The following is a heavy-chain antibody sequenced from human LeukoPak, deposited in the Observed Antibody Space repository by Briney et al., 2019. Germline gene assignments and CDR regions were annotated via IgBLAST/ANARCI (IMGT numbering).Heavy chain of an antibody. Sequence: PGGSLRLSCAASGFTFSSYGMYWVRQAPGKGLEWVAFIRYDGSNKYYADSVKGRFTISRDNSKNTLYLQMNSLRAEDTAVYYCARRRDSGSLQHFDYWGQGTLVTVSS. J-gene: IGHJ4*02. D-gene: IGHD1-26*01. CDR2: IRYDGSNK. V-gene: IGHV3-30*02. CDR1: GFTFSSYG. CDR3: ARRRDSGSLQHFDY.